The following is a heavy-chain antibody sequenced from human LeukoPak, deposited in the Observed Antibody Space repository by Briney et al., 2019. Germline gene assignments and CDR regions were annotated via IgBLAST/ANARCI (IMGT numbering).Heavy chain of an antibody. CDR1: GGTFSSYT. CDR3: ARAYYDFWSGSAFDY. V-gene: IGHV1-69*02. CDR2: IIPISGIA. J-gene: IGHJ4*02. Sequence: SVKVSCKASGGTFSSYTISWLRQAPGQGLEWMGRIIPISGIANYAHKFQGRLTITADKSTITPHMELSTLRSEDPAAYYCARAYYDFWSGSAFDYWRQETLVSVSS. D-gene: IGHD3-3*01.